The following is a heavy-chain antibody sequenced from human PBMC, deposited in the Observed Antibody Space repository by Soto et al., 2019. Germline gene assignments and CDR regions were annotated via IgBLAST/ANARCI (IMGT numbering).Heavy chain of an antibody. CDR2: IYYSGST. J-gene: IGHJ6*02. CDR3: ARDYGDYLPYGMDV. CDR1: GGSISSGGYY. Sequence: QVQLQESGPGLVKPSQTLSLTCTVSGGSISSGGYYWSWIRQHPGKGLEWIGYIYYSGSTYYNPSLTRRVTIAVDTSKNQSSLKLSSVTAADTAVYYCARDYGDYLPYGMDVWGQGTTVTVSS. V-gene: IGHV4-31*03. D-gene: IGHD4-17*01.